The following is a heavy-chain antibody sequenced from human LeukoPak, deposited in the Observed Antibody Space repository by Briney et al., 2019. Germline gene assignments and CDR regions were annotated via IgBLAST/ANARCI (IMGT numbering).Heavy chain of an antibody. D-gene: IGHD6-13*01. CDR2: ISGSGGST. Sequence: GGSLRLSCAASGFTFRSYWMHWVRQAPGKGLEWVSAISGSGGSTYYADSVKGRFTISRDNSKNTLYLQMNSLRAEDTAVYYCAKADKRYSSSWYRFDYWGQGTLVTVSS. V-gene: IGHV3-23*01. CDR1: GFTFRSYW. J-gene: IGHJ4*02. CDR3: AKADKRYSSSWYRFDY.